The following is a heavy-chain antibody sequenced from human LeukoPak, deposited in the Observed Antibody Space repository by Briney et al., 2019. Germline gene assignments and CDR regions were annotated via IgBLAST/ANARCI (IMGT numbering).Heavy chain of an antibody. CDR1: GGSISSGGYY. CDR2: INHSGST. J-gene: IGHJ6*02. V-gene: IGHV4-39*07. CDR3: ARCPYYYDSSGYYYGPMDV. D-gene: IGHD3-22*01. Sequence: PSQTLSLTCTVSGGSISSGGYYWRWIRQPPGKGLEWIGEINHSGSTNYNPSLKSRVTISVDTSKNQFSLKLSSVTAADTAVYYCARCPYYYDSSGYYYGPMDVWGQGTTVTVSS.